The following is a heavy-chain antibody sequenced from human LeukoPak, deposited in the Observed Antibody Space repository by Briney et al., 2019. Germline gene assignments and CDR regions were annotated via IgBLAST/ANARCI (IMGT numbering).Heavy chain of an antibody. CDR3: ARLPMAVTPHVDY. J-gene: IGHJ4*02. CDR2: MYYSGTT. CDR1: GGSFSGYY. Sequence: PSETLSLTCAVYGGSFSGYYWSWIGQSPGKGLEWIGFMYYSGTTNYNPSLKSRVTISLGMSKNQFSLKLSSVTAADTAVYYCARLPMAVTPHVDYWGQGTLVTVSS. V-gene: IGHV4-59*01. D-gene: IGHD2-21*02.